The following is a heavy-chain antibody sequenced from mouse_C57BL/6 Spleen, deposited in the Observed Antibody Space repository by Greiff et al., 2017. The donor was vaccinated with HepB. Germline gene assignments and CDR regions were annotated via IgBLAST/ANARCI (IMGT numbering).Heavy chain of an antibody. Sequence: EVKLQESGPGLVKPSQSLSLTCSVTGYSITSGYYWNWIRQFPGNKLEWMGYISYDGSNNYNPSLKNRISITRDTSKNQFFLKLNSVTTEDTATYYCARVAWDKTFDVWGTGTTVTVSS. CDR2: ISYDGSN. CDR1: GYSITSGYY. D-gene: IGHD4-1*01. J-gene: IGHJ1*03. V-gene: IGHV3-6*01. CDR3: ARVAWDKTFDV.